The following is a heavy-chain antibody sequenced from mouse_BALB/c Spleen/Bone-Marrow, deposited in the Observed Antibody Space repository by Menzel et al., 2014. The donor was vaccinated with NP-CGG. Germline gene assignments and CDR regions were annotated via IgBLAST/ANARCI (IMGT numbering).Heavy chain of an antibody. CDR2: IDPANGNT. J-gene: IGHJ2*01. V-gene: IGHV14-3*02. CDR1: GFNIKDTY. Sequence: EVKLVESGAELVKPGASVKLSCTASGFNIKDTYMHWVKQRPEQGLEWIGRIDPANGNTKYDPKFQGKATITADTSSNTAYLQLSSLTSEDTAVYDCALYYDYDVGYWGQGITLTVSS. D-gene: IGHD2-4*01. CDR3: ALYYDYDVGY.